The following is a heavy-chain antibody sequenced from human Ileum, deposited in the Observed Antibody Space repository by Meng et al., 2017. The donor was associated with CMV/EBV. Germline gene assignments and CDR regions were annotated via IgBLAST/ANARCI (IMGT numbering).Heavy chain of an antibody. J-gene: IGHJ6*02. CDR1: GFSFSNYW. V-gene: IGHV3-74*01. Sequence: GESLKISCAASGFSFSNYWMHWVRQAPGKGLVWVSRINSDGSSTNYADSVKGRFTISRDNAKNTLYLQMNSLRAEDTAVYYCVRVGWELPQKYYYYGMDVWGQGTTVTVSS. CDR2: INSDGSST. D-gene: IGHD1-26*01. CDR3: VRVGWELPQKYYYYGMDV.